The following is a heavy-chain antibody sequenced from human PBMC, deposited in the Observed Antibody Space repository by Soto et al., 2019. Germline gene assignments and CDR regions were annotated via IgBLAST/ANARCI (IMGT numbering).Heavy chain of an antibody. CDR3: ARQLRGWQAPDY. D-gene: IGHD4-17*01. J-gene: IGHJ4*02. Sequence: PGESLKISCKGSVYRFTNYWINWVRQMPGKGLEWMGRIDPSDSYTNYSPSFQGHVTISADTSISTAYLQWSSLKASDTAMYYCARQLRGWQAPDYWAQGTLVTVSS. CDR2: IDPSDSYT. CDR1: VYRFTNYW. V-gene: IGHV5-10-1*01.